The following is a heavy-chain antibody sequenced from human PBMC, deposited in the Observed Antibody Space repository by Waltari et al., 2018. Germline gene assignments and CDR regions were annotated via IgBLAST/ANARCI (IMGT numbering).Heavy chain of an antibody. J-gene: IGHJ1*01. Sequence: EVQLVQSGAEVKKPGATVKISCKASGYTFTDYYMHWVQQAPGKGLEWMGRVDPEDGETIYAEKVQGRVTITADTSTDTAYMELSSLRSEDTAVYYCATTRGSSWFQPGYFQHWGQGTLVTVSS. D-gene: IGHD6-13*01. CDR2: VDPEDGET. V-gene: IGHV1-69-2*01. CDR1: GYTFTDYY. CDR3: ATTRGSSWFQPGYFQH.